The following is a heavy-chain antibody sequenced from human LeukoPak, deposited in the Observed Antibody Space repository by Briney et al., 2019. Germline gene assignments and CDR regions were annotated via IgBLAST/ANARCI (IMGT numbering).Heavy chain of an antibody. D-gene: IGHD1-26*01. V-gene: IGHV3-48*01. Sequence: GGSLRLSCAAPGFTFSSYTMNWVRQAPGKGLEWVSYISSSSGSIYYADSVKGRFTISRDNAKNSLYLQMNSLRAEDTAMYYCATSGSYRFDYWGLGTLVTVSS. J-gene: IGHJ4*02. CDR2: ISSSSGSI. CDR3: ATSGSYRFDY. CDR1: GFTFSSYT.